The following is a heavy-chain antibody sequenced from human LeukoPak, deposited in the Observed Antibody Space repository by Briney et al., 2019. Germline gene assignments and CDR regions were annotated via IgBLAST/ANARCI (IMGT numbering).Heavy chain of an antibody. CDR3: ASPPTYYSDSSGYYPLNH. CDR2: INPSGGST. D-gene: IGHD3-22*01. CDR1: GYTFTSYY. J-gene: IGHJ4*02. V-gene: IGHV1-46*01. Sequence: GASVKVSCKASGYTFTSYYMHWVRQAPGQGLEWMGIINPSGGSTSYAQKFQGRVTMTRDTSTSTVYMELSSLRSEDTAVYYCASPPTYYSDSSGYYPLNHWGQGTLVTVSS.